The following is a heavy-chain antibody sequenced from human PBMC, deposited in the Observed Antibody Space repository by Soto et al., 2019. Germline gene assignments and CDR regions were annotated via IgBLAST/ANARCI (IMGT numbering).Heavy chain of an antibody. V-gene: IGHV4-4*02. J-gene: IGHJ4*02. CDR2: IYYNGNT. CDR3: ARDGSRYDFWSGPYYFDY. CDR1: GGSISSCNW. D-gene: IGHD3-3*01. Sequence: SETLSLTCAVSGGSISSCNWWSWVRQPPGKGLEWIGYIYYNGNTNYNPSLKSRVTISVDTSKNQFSLRLRSVSAADTAVYYCARDGSRYDFWSGPYYFDYWGQGTLVTVSS.